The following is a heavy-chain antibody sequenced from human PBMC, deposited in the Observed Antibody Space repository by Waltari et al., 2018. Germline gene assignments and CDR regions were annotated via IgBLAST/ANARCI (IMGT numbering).Heavy chain of an antibody. J-gene: IGHJ4*02. V-gene: IGHV3-21*01. CDR3: AREWGVMVGTAGFYFDY. D-gene: IGHD2-15*01. CDR2: ISSGSSYI. CDR1: GLTCSSYT. Sequence: EVQLVGSGGGLVKPGGSLRLSCAASGLTCSSYTMNGVRQAPGKGLEWVSSISSGSSYIYYADSVKGRFTISRDNAKNSLYLQMNSLRVEDTAVYYCAREWGVMVGTAGFYFDYWGQGALVTVSS.